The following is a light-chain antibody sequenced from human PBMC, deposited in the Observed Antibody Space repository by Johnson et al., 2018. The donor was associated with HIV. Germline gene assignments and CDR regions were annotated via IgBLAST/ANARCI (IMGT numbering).Light chain of an antibody. CDR3: GSWDSSLRAYG. J-gene: IGLJ1*01. V-gene: IGLV1-51*02. CDR2: EKN. CDR1: SSNIGNNY. Sequence: QSVLTQPPSVSAAPGQNVTISCSGSSSNIGNNYVSWYQQLPGTAPKLLIYEKNKRPSGIPDRFSASTSGTSATLGITGLQPGDEADYSCGSWDSSLRAYGFGTGTKVTVL.